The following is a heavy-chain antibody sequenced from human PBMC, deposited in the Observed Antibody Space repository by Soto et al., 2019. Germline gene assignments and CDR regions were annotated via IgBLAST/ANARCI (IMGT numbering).Heavy chain of an antibody. CDR3: AREYGSGWLFGMDV. D-gene: IGHD6-19*01. Sequence: GGSLRLSCAASGFTFSSYAMHWVRQAPGKGLEWVAVISFDGINKYSADSVKGRFTISRDNSKNTLYLQMTSLRPEDTAVYYCAREYGSGWLFGMDVWGQGTTVTVSS. V-gene: IGHV3-30-3*01. CDR2: ISFDGINK. J-gene: IGHJ6*02. CDR1: GFTFSSYA.